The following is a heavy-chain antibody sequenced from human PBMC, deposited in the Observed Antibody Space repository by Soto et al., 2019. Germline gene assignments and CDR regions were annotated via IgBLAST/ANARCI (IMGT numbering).Heavy chain of an antibody. V-gene: IGHV3-48*01. Sequence: EVQLVESGGGLVQPGGSLRLSCAASGFTFSSYSMNWVRQAPGKGLEWVSYISSSSSTIYYADSVKGRFTISRDNAKNSRYLPMNSLRAEDTAVYYCARGAYLNWFDPWGQGTLVTVSS. CDR1: GFTFSSYS. CDR3: ARGAYLNWFDP. J-gene: IGHJ5*02. CDR2: ISSSSSTI.